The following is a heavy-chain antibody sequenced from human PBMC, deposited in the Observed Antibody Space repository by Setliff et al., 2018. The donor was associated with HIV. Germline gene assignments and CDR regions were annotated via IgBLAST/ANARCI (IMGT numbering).Heavy chain of an antibody. CDR2: IIPMFGTF. Sequence: SVKVSCKASGGTFSSYAINWVRQAPGQGLEWMGGIIPMFGTFNFAQKFQCRVTITTGVSTCTAYMELNSLRSEDTAVYYCARGHSHGYGYSGSYGPFESWGQVKMVTVSS. D-gene: IGHD1-26*01. CDR1: GGTFSSYA. J-gene: IGHJ3*02. V-gene: IGHV1-69*05. CDR3: ARGHSHGYGYSGSYGPFES.